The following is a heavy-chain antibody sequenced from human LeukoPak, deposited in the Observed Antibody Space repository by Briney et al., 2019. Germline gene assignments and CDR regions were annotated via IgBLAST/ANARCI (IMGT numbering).Heavy chain of an antibody. CDR1: GYTFTGYY. CDR2: INPNSGGT. D-gene: IGHD6-13*01. CDR3: ARVIIRNIAAAGHFDY. Sequence: GASVKVSCKASGYTFTGYYMHWVRQAPGQGLEWMGWINPNSGGTNYAQKFQGRVTMTRDTSISTAYMELSRLRSDDTAVYYCARVIIRNIAAAGHFDYWGQGTLVTVSS. J-gene: IGHJ4*02. V-gene: IGHV1-2*02.